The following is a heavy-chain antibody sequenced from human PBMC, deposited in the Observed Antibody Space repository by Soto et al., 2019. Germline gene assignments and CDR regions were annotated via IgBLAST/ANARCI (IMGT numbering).Heavy chain of an antibody. D-gene: IGHD6-6*01. CDR2: INAGNGNT. V-gene: IGHV1-3*05. CDR1: EYTFTSYA. J-gene: IGHJ4*02. Sequence: QVKLVQSGAEEKKPGTSVKVSCKASEYTFTSYAMHWVRQAPGQRLEWMRWINAGNGNTKYSQKFQGRVTITRDTSASTCDMEQSSLRSEDTAVYYCARHWLRYFYSSSSGPFYSWGQGTLVTVSS. CDR3: ARHWLRYFYSSSSGPFYS.